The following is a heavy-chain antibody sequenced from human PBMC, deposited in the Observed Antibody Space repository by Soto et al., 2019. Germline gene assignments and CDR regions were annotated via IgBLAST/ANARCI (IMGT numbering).Heavy chain of an antibody. J-gene: IGHJ4*02. Sequence: EVQLVESGGGLVQPGGSLRLSCAASGFTFSGYYMTWVRQSPGRGLEWVGNIKQDGSEKYYVDSLKGRFTISRDNAKKSLYLQMNSLRVEDTAVYYCARWRRDDYFDYWGQGTLDAVYS. CDR3: ARWRRDDYFDY. CDR1: GFTFSGYY. CDR2: IKQDGSEK. V-gene: IGHV3-7*01.